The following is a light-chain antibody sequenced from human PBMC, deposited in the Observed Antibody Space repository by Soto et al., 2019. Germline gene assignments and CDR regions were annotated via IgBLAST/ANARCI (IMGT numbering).Light chain of an antibody. CDR1: QGISDY. CDR3: KQLDAFPIT. Sequence: DIQLTQSPSFLSASVGDRVTITCRASQGISDYLAWYQQKPGKAPKLLIYTASTLQSGVQSRCNGTRSGTEFTLTIRRLQAEEFSCYDCKQLDAFPITVGQGTRLVIK. CDR2: TAS. V-gene: IGKV1-9*01. J-gene: IGKJ5*01.